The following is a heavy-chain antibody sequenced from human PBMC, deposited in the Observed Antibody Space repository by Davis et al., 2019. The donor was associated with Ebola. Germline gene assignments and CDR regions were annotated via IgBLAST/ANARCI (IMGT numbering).Heavy chain of an antibody. CDR3: AREEDY. CDR2: IIPVFGIP. V-gene: IGHV1-69*13. Sequence: SVKVSCKASGYTFNSYGITWVRQAPGQGLDWMGGIIPVFGIPKYAQKFQGRVTITADESTSTAYMELSSLRSEDTAVYYCAREEDYWGQGTLVTVSS. J-gene: IGHJ4*02. CDR1: GYTFNSYG.